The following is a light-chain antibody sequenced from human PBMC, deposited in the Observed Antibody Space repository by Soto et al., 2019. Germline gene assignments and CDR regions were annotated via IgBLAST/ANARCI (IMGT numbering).Light chain of an antibody. CDR2: KAS. CDR1: QTISSW. Sequence: DIQMTQSPSTLSGSVGDRVTITCRASQTISSWLAWYQQKPGKAPKLLIYKASTLKSGVPSRFSGSGSGTEFTPTISSLQPDDFATYYCQQLRTFPQTFGQGTKVDIK. J-gene: IGKJ1*01. CDR3: QQLRTFPQT. V-gene: IGKV1-5*03.